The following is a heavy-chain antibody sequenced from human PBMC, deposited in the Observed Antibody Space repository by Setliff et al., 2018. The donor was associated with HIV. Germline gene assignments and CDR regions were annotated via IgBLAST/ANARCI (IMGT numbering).Heavy chain of an antibody. CDR1: GGSFSDYY. V-gene: IGHV4-34*10. J-gene: IGHJ4*02. CDR2: INHSGST. Sequence: KTSETLSLTCAVYGGSFSDYYWNWIRQPPGKGLEWIGEINHSGSTNYNPSLKGRVTMSVDTSKNQFSLNLSSVTAADTAVYYCARDRMPMASWVPDKWGQGTLVTVSS. D-gene: IGHD2-2*01. CDR3: ARDRMPMASWVPDK.